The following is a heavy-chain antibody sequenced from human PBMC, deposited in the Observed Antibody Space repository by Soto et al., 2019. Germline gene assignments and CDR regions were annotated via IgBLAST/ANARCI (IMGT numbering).Heavy chain of an antibody. D-gene: IGHD1-7*01. CDR3: ARASTIGTTRTFCDC. CDR1: GFTFSSYA. Sequence: GGSLRVSCAASGFTFSSYAMHRVRQAPGKGLEYVSSISANGGTTYYANSVNGRFTVSRDNSKNTVYLQMGSLRAEDMAVYYCARASTIGTTRTFCDCWGQGTLVTVSS. CDR2: ISANGGTT. V-gene: IGHV3-64*01. J-gene: IGHJ4*02.